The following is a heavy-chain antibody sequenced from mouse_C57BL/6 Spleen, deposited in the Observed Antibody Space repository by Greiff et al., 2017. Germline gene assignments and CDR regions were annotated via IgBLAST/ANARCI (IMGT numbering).Heavy chain of an antibody. CDR2: FYPGSGRI. Sequence: QVQLQQSGAELVKPGASVKLSCTASGYTFTEYTIHWVKQRSGQGLEWIGWFYPGSGRIKYHEKFKDKATLTANKSSSTVYMELSRLTSEDSAVYFCARHPLTGTGYGYFDYWGQGTTLTVSS. V-gene: IGHV1-62-2*01. J-gene: IGHJ2*01. CDR3: ARHPLTGTGYGYFDY. D-gene: IGHD4-1*01. CDR1: GYTFTEYT.